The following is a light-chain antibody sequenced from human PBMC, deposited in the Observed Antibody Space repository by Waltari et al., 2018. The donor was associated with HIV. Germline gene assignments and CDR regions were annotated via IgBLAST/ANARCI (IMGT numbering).Light chain of an antibody. CDR2: DVS. Sequence: QSALTQPASVSGSPGQSITISCTGTSSDVGGYNYVSWYQQHPGKAPKLIIYDVSNRPSGVSNRFSVTKSGNTASLTISGRQAVEEADYYCSSYTSSSTLVFGTGTKVTVL. CDR3: SSYTSSSTLV. J-gene: IGLJ1*01. V-gene: IGLV2-14*03. CDR1: SSDVGGYNY.